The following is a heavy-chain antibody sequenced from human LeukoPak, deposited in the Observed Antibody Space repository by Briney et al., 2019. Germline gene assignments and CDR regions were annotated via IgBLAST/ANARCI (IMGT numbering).Heavy chain of an antibody. D-gene: IGHD3-22*01. J-gene: IGHJ4*02. Sequence: GGSLRLSCAASGFTFSSYSMSWVRQAPGKGLEWVSGISVSGHKTYHADSAKGRFTISRDNSKNMVYLQMNSLRAEDTAVYYCVKDLVGYDSSGYRDYWGQGTLVTVSS. CDR1: GFTFSSYS. V-gene: IGHV3-23*01. CDR3: VKDLVGYDSSGYRDY. CDR2: ISVSGHKT.